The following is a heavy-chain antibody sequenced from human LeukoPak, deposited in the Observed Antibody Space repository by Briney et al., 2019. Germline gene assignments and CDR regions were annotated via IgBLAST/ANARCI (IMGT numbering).Heavy chain of an antibody. D-gene: IGHD2-15*01. Sequence: TGGSLRLSCAASGFTFSSYAMSWVRQATGEGLEWVSGISGSGGSTYYAGSVKGRFTISRDNSKNTLYLQMNSLRAEDTAVYYCANLLGYCSGGSCYSSVYWGQGTLVTVSS. CDR3: ANLLGYCSGGSCYSSVY. CDR1: GFTFSSYA. V-gene: IGHV3-23*01. CDR2: ISGSGGST. J-gene: IGHJ4*02.